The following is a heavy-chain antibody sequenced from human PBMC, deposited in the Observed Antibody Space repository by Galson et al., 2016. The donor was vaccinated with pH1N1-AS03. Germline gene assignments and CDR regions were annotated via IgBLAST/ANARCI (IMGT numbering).Heavy chain of an antibody. J-gene: IGHJ4*02. CDR2: IRPISGAA. CDR3: ARDRYYDAAGRDFYESEH. D-gene: IGHD3-16*01. Sequence: SVKVSCKASGGTFSSYAITWMRQAPGQGLEWVGGIRPISGAASYAQKFQGRLTITADESTSTIYMELRSLTSEDTAVYYCARDRYYDAAGRDFYESEHRGQGTLVTVS. CDR1: GGTFSSYA. V-gene: IGHV1-69*13.